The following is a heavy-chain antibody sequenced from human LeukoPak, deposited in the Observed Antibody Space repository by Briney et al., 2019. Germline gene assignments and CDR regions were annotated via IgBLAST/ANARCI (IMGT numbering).Heavy chain of an antibody. CDR2: INPNSGDT. V-gene: IGHV1-2*02. CDR1: GYTFTGYY. J-gene: IGHJ3*02. Sequence: ASVKVSCKASGYTFTGYYIHWVRQAPGQGLEWVGWINPNSGDTHHAQNFQGRVTMTRDTSISTASMDLSRLRSDDTAVYYCARAPKNDAYDIWGRGTMVTVS. CDR3: ARAPKNDAYDI.